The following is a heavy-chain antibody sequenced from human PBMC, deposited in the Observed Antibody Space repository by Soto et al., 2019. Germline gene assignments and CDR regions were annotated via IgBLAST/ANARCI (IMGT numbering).Heavy chain of an antibody. J-gene: IGHJ4*02. CDR1: GFTFGNFA. CDR2: ISGNGGST. CDR3: AKLRAKSHIAVPFDY. Sequence: EVHLLDSGGGLAQPGGSLKLSCATSGFTFGNFAMSWVRQAPGKGLEWVYAISGNGGSTYYADSVKGRFTISRDNSKNTLYLQMNSLPAEDTAVYFCAKLRAKSHIAVPFDYWGQGSLVTVSS. V-gene: IGHV3-23*01. D-gene: IGHD2-15*01.